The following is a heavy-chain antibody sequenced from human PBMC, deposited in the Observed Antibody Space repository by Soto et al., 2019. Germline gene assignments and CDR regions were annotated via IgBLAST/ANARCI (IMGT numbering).Heavy chain of an antibody. D-gene: IGHD1-26*01. CDR1: GGTFSSYT. V-gene: IGHV1-69*08. Sequence: QVQLVQSGAEVKKPGSSVKVSCKASGGTFSSYTISWVRQAPGQGLEWMGRIIPILGIANYAQKFQGRVTITADKSTSTAYMELSSLRSEDTALYYCARDGGSYPGNYWGQGTLVTVSS. CDR3: ARDGGSYPGNY. CDR2: IIPILGIA. J-gene: IGHJ4*02.